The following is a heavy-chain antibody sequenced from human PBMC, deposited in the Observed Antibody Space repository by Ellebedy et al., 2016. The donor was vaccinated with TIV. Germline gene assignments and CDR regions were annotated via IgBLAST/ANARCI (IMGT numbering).Heavy chain of an antibody. CDR3: AGDRHYYDSRAAFDI. CDR2: IIPIFGTA. Sequence: AASVKVSCKASGGTFNSYAISWVRQAPGQGLDWMGGIIPIFGTANYAQKFQGRVTITADESTRTAYMELSSLRCEDTAVYYCAGDRHYYDSRAAFDIWGQGTMVTVSS. V-gene: IGHV1-69*13. CDR1: GGTFNSYA. J-gene: IGHJ3*02. D-gene: IGHD3-22*01.